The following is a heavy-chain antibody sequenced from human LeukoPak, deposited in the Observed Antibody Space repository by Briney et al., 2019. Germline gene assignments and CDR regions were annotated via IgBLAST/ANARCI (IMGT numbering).Heavy chain of an antibody. CDR1: GFTFSNYG. CDR2: IWYDGSNY. J-gene: IGHJ2*01. V-gene: IGHV3-33*01. Sequence: PGGSLRLSCAASGFTFSNYGMPWVRQAPGKGLEWVAVIWYDGSNYHYADSVKGRYTISRDNSKNTLYLQMNSLRAEDTAVYYCAREGDGDPGYQTQRYFDLWGRGTLVTVSS. CDR3: AREGDGDPGYQTQRYFDL. D-gene: IGHD5-12*01.